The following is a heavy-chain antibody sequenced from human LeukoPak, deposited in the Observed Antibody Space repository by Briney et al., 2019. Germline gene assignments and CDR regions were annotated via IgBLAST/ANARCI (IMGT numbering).Heavy chain of an antibody. CDR3: ATGVHGIAAAGDYYFDY. V-gene: IGHV4-61*08. CDR2: MYYRGNT. J-gene: IGHJ4*02. CDR1: GYSISSGDY. Sequence: SETLSLTCTVSGYSISSGDYWGWIRQPPGKGLEWIGYMYYRGNTNYDPSLKSRVTISIDTPNNQFSLKLSSVTAADTAVYYCATGVHGIAAAGDYYFDYWGQGTLVTVSS. D-gene: IGHD6-13*01.